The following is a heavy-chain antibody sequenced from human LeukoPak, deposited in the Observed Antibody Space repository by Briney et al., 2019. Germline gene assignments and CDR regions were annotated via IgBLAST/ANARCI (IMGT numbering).Heavy chain of an antibody. CDR3: ARIRADWLLPVY. D-gene: IGHD3-9*01. V-gene: IGHV1-46*01. CDR2: INPSGGST. Sequence: GASVKVSCKASGYTFTSYYMHWVRQSPGQGLEWMGIINPSGGSTSYAQKFQGRVTMTRDMSTSTVYMELISLRSEETAVYHCARIRADWLLPVYSGPGTLVTVSS. J-gene: IGHJ4*02. CDR1: GYTFTSYY.